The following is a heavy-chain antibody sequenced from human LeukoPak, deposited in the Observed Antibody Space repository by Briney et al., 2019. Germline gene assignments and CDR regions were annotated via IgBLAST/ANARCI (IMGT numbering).Heavy chain of an antibody. CDR3: ARMLIGRSVALYYYYYMDV. CDR2: IYTSGST. J-gene: IGHJ6*03. V-gene: IGHV4-61*02. Sequence: SETLSLTCTVSGGSISSGSYYWSWIRQPAGKGLEWIGRIYTSGSTNYNPSLKSRVTISVDTSKNQFSLKLSSVTAADTAVFYCARMLIGRSVALYYYYYMDVWGKGTTVTVSS. D-gene: IGHD2-21*01. CDR1: GGSISSGSYY.